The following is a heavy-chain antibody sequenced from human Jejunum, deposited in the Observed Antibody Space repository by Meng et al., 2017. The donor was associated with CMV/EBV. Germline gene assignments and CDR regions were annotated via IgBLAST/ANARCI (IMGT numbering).Heavy chain of an antibody. Sequence: QVELQGSGPGLVKPSETLSLTCTGSGGAISSYYWSWIRQPAGKGLEWIGRIYPNGNTNYNPSLKSRVTMSIDTSKNQFSLKLTSVTAADTAVYYCARDAPPNNYGWFDPWGQGTLVTVSS. CDR1: GGAISSYY. CDR2: IYPNGNT. CDR3: ARDAPPNNYGWFDP. J-gene: IGHJ5*02. V-gene: IGHV4-4*07. D-gene: IGHD5-18*01.